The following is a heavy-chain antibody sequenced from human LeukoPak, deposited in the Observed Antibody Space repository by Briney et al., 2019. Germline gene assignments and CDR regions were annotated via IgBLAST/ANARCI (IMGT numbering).Heavy chain of an antibody. CDR3: ARDRSGESDY. CDR1: GFTVSSNY. J-gene: IGHJ4*02. D-gene: IGHD2-15*01. V-gene: IGHV3-66*01. CDR2: IYSGGST. Sequence: GGSLRLSCAASGFTVSSNYMSWVRQAPGKGLEWVSVIYSGGSTYYADAVKGRCTISRDNSKNTLYLQMNSLRAEDTAVYYCARDRSGESDYWGQGTLVTVSS.